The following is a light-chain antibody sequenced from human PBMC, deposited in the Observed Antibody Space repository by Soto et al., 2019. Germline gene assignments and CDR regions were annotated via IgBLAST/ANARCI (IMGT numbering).Light chain of an antibody. Sequence: QSVLTQPPSASGTPGQRVTFSCSGSSSSIGSNTVNCYQQIPGTDPKLLLFSNNQRPSGVPDRLSGSKTGTSASLAISGVQSEDEDDYYCAAWDDSLSSYVFGIGTKLTVL. CDR2: SNN. J-gene: IGLJ1*01. CDR1: SSSIGSNT. V-gene: IGLV1-44*01. CDR3: AAWDDSLSSYV.